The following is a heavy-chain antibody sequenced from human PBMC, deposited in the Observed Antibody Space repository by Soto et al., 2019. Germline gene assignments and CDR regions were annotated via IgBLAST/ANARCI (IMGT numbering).Heavy chain of an antibody. D-gene: IGHD6-13*01. J-gene: IGHJ4*02. CDR2: ISYDGSNK. V-gene: IGHV3-30-3*01. CDR3: ARIPRPSSSWYYFDY. Sequence: PGGSLRLSCAASGFTFSSYAMHWVRQAPGKGLEWVAVISYDGSNKYYADSVKGRFTISRDNSKNTLYLQMNSLRAEDTAVYYWARIPRPSSSWYYFDYWGQGTLATSPQ. CDR1: GFTFSSYA.